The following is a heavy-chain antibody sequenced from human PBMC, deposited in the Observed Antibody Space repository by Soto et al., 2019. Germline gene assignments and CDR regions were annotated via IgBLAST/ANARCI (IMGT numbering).Heavy chain of an antibody. V-gene: IGHV4-59*01. CDR1: GGSISSYY. Sequence: PSETLSLTCTVSGGSISSYYWSWIRQPPGKGLEWIGYIYYSVSTNYNPSLKSRVTISIDTSKRQFSLKLSSVTAADTAVYYCARYGDGFDNFYFDYWGQGTLVTVSS. J-gene: IGHJ4*02. CDR3: ARYGDGFDNFYFDY. D-gene: IGHD5-12*01. CDR2: IYYSVST.